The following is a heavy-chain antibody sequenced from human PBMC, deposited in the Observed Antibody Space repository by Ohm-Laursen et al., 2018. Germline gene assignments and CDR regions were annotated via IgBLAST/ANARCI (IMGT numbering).Heavy chain of an antibody. V-gene: IGHV3-9*01. CDR1: GFTFDDYA. CDR3: AKGWEYYDFWSGLHS. CDR2: ISWNSGSI. D-gene: IGHD3-3*01. Sequence: SSLRLSCAASGFTFDDYAMHWVRQAPGKGLEWVSGISWNSGSIGYADSVKGRFTISRDNAKNSLYLQMNSLRAEDTALYYCAKGWEYYDFWSGLHSWGQGTMVTVSS. J-gene: IGHJ3*01.